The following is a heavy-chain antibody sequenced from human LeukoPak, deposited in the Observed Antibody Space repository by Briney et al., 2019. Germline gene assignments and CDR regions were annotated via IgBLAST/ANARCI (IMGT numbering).Heavy chain of an antibody. D-gene: IGHD3-3*01. CDR3: ARGGSGLEWLPYWYFDL. V-gene: IGHV1-8*03. J-gene: IGHJ2*01. Sequence: ASVKVSCKASGYTFTSYDINWVRQATGQGLEWMGWMNPNSGNTGYAQKFQGRVTITRNTSISTAYMELSSLRSEDTAVYYCARGGSGLEWLPYWYFDLWGRGTLVTVSS. CDR1: GYTFTSYD. CDR2: MNPNSGNT.